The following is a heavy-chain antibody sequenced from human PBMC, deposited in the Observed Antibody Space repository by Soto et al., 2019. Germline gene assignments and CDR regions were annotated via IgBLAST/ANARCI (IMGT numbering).Heavy chain of an antibody. J-gene: IGHJ4*02. D-gene: IGHD2-15*01. CDR2: IKHDGSEK. V-gene: IGHV3-7*01. CDR1: GFTFSTYY. Sequence: EVHLVESGGGLVQPGGSLRLSCAASGFTFSTYYMNWVRQAPGKGLEWVANIKHDGSEKNYVDSVKGRFTISRDNAKNSLYLQMSSLRAEDTAVYYCARDRGYCNGGTCYSVLDYWGQGTLVTVSS. CDR3: ARDRGYCNGGTCYSVLDY.